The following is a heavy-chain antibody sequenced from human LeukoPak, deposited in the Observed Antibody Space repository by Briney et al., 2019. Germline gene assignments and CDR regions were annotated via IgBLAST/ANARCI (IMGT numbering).Heavy chain of an antibody. CDR3: ARDYWVKSDTAMVRLEKDYYYYGMDV. CDR2: IIPIFGTA. V-gene: IGHV1-69*13. Sequence: SVKVSCKAFGYTFTSYAMNWVRQAPGQGLEWMGGIIPIFGTANYAQKFQGRVTITADESTSTAYMELSSLRSEDTAVYYCARDYWVKSDTAMVRLEKDYYYYGMDVWGQGTTVTVSS. J-gene: IGHJ6*02. CDR1: GYTFTSYA. D-gene: IGHD5-18*01.